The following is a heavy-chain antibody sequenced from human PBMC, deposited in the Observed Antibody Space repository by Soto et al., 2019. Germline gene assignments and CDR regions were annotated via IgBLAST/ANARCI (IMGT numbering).Heavy chain of an antibody. Sequence: GGSLRLSCTASGFTFGDYAMSWVRQAPGKGLEWVGFIRSKAYGGSTEYAASVNGRFTISRDDSKSIAYRQMNSLKTEDTAVYYCARVKGSYYFDYWGQGTLVTVSS. J-gene: IGHJ4*02. CDR3: ARVKGSYYFDY. D-gene: IGHD6-6*01. V-gene: IGHV3-49*04. CDR1: GFTFGDYA. CDR2: IRSKAYGGST.